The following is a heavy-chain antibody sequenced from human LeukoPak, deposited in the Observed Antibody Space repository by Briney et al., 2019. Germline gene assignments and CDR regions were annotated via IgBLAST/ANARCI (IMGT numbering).Heavy chain of an antibody. CDR1: GYTFTGYY. CDR2: INPNSGGT. CDR3: AISCSGGSCYSEGNYYMDV. Sequence: ASVKVSCKASGYTFTGYYMHWARQAPGQGLEWMGWINPNSGGTNYAQKFQGRVTMTRDTSISTAYMELSRLRSDDTAVYYCAISCSGGSCYSEGNYYMDVWGKGTTVTVSS. V-gene: IGHV1-2*02. J-gene: IGHJ6*03. D-gene: IGHD2-15*01.